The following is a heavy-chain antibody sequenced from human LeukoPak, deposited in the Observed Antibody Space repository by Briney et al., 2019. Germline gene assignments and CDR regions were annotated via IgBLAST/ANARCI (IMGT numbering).Heavy chain of an antibody. D-gene: IGHD6-6*01. V-gene: IGHV3-23*01. Sequence: GGSLRLSCAASGFTFSSYAMSWVRQAPGKGLEWVSAISGSGDNTYYADSVKGRFTISRDNSKNMLYLQMNSLRAEDTAVYYCAKWKYSNSGIDDYWGQGTLVTVSS. CDR3: AKWKYSNSGIDDY. CDR1: GFTFSSYA. J-gene: IGHJ4*02. CDR2: ISGSGDNT.